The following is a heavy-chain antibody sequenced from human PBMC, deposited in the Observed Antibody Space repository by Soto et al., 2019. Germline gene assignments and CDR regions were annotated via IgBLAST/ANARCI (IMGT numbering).Heavy chain of an antibody. CDR3: AKDRIMGSTTLWGMDV. CDR2: IIGSGGRT. V-gene: IGHV3-23*01. J-gene: IGHJ6*02. CDR1: GFTFSSYA. Sequence: EVQLLESGGGLVQPGGSLRLSCAASGFTFSSYAMSWVRQAPGKGLEWVSAIIGSGGRTYYADSVKGRFTISRDNSKNTLSLQMNSLRVEDTAVYYCAKDRIMGSTTLWGMDVWGQGTAVTVSS. D-gene: IGHD2-15*01.